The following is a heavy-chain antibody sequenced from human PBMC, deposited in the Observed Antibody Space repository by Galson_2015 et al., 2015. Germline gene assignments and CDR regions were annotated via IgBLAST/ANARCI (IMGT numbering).Heavy chain of an antibody. D-gene: IGHD6-13*01. V-gene: IGHV3-33*01. CDR2: IWYDGSNK. CDR3: ARTGHSSSWYFYYYGMDV. Sequence: SLRLSCAASGFTFSSYGMHWVRQAPGKGLEWVAVIWYDGSNKYYADSVKGRFTISRDNSKNTLYLQMNSLRAEDTAVYYCARTGHSSSWYFYYYGMDVWGQGTTVTVSS. J-gene: IGHJ6*02. CDR1: GFTFSSYG.